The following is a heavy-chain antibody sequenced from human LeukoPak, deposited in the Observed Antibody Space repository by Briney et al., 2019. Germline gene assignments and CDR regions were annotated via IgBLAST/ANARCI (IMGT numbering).Heavy chain of an antibody. CDR1: GGSISSYY. J-gene: IGHJ3*02. CDR2: IYYSGST. Sequence: SETLSLTCAVSGGSISSYYWSWIRQPPGKGLEWIGYIYYSGSTNYNPSLKSRVTISVDTSKNQFSLKLSSVTAADTTVYYCARFGTLTGDPDAFDIWGQGTMVTVSS. D-gene: IGHD7-27*01. V-gene: IGHV4-59*01. CDR3: ARFGTLTGDPDAFDI.